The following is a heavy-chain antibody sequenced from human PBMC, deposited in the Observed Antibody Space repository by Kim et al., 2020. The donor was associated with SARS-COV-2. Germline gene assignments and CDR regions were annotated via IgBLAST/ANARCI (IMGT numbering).Heavy chain of an antibody. D-gene: IGHD2-8*01. CDR2: ISGSNGAT. Sequence: ASVKVSCKASGYTFSNYGISWVRLAPGQGLEWMGWISGSNGATKYAQKFQGRVTMTTDTSADTAYMELRSLRFDDTALYYCARAHYSTNSPFFYWGQGTL. V-gene: IGHV1-18*01. CDR3: ARAHYSTNSPFFY. CDR1: GYTFSNYG. J-gene: IGHJ4*02.